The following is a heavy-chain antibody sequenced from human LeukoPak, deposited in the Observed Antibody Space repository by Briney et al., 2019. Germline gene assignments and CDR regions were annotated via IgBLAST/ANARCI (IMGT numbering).Heavy chain of an antibody. J-gene: IGHJ4*02. Sequence: GGSLRLSCVASGFTLGRYGMSWARKAPGKGREGVANIRLDGSEKNYVDSVKGRFTISRDNTKNSLHLQMNSLRAEDTAVFYCARDQYDTWSRRGNFDSWGQGTLVIVSS. CDR3: ARDQYDTWSRRGNFDS. CDR1: GFTLGRYG. D-gene: IGHD3/OR15-3a*01. CDR2: IRLDGSEK. V-gene: IGHV3-7*03.